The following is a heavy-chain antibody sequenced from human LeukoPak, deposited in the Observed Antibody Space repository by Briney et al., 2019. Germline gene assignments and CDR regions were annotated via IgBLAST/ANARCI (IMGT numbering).Heavy chain of an antibody. CDR1: GGSISSYSSY. J-gene: IGHJ4*02. CDR2: IYYDGST. CDR3: ARGLRSYYFDY. V-gene: IGHV4-59*12. D-gene: IGHD2-15*01. Sequence: SETLSLTCTVSGGSISSYSSYWTWLRQPPGKGLEWIGYIYYDGSTNYNASLKSRVTISVDTSKNQFSLKLSSVTAADTAVYYCARGLRSYYFDYWGQGTLVTVSS.